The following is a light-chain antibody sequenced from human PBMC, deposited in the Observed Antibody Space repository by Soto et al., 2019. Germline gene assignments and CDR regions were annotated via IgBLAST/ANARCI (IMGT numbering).Light chain of an antibody. Sequence: QSALTQPASVSGSPGQSITICCTGTSSDVGNYNYVSWYKQHSGKAPKLVIYDVSYRPSGVSNRFSGFKSGNTASLTISGLQAEDEGDYYCSSYTSSSTVVFGGGTKLTVL. V-gene: IGLV2-14*01. J-gene: IGLJ2*01. CDR1: SSDVGNYNY. CDR3: SSYTSSSTVV. CDR2: DVS.